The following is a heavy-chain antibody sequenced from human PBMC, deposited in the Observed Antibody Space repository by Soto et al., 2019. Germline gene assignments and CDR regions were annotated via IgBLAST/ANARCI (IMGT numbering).Heavy chain of an antibody. CDR3: ARRTVTTQGNYYYYGMDV. CDR1: GGTFSSYT. Sequence: SVKVSCKASGGTFSSYTISWVRQAPGQGLEWMGRIIPILGIANYAQKFQGRVTITADKSTSTAYMELSSLRSEDTAVYYCARRTVTTQGNYYYYGMDVWGQGTTVTVSS. V-gene: IGHV1-69*02. J-gene: IGHJ6*02. D-gene: IGHD4-17*01. CDR2: IIPILGIA.